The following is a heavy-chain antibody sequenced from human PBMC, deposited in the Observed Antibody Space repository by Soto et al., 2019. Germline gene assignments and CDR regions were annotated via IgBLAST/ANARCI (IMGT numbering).Heavy chain of an antibody. J-gene: IGHJ2*01. CDR2: INPNSGGT. CDR1: GYTFTGYY. Sequence: GASVKVSCKASGYTFTGYYMHWVRQAPGQGLEWMGWINPNSGGTNYAQKFQGWVTMTRDTSISTAYMELSRLRSDDTAVYFCARGPLVVYYYFDLWGRGTLVTVSS. CDR3: ARGPLVVYYYFDL. V-gene: IGHV1-2*04. D-gene: IGHD3-10*01.